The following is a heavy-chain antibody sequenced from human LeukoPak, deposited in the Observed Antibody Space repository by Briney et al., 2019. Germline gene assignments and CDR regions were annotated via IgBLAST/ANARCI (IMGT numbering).Heavy chain of an antibody. CDR3: AKDDGQTIMVRGVIRPFDY. CDR1: GFTFSSYA. Sequence: GGSLRLSCEAAGFTFSSYAMSWVRQAPGKGLEWFSAVSGSGGSTYYAGSVKGRFTISRDNPKNTLDLQMGSMRAEDTAVYYCAKDDGQTIMVRGVIRPFDYWGQGTLVTVSS. CDR2: VSGSGGST. J-gene: IGHJ4*02. D-gene: IGHD3-10*01. V-gene: IGHV3-23*01.